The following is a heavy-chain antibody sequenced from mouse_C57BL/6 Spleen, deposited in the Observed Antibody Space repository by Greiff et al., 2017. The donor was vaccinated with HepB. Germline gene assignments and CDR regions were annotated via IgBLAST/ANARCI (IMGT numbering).Heavy chain of an antibody. D-gene: IGHD4-1*01. CDR2: IYPRSGNT. Sequence: QVQLQQSGAELARPGASVKLSCKASGYTFTSYGISWVKQRTGQGLEWIGEIYPRSGNTYYNEKFKGKATLTADKSASPAYMELRGLTSEDSAVYFCARGKTGTPFDYWGQGTTLTVSS. V-gene: IGHV1-81*01. CDR3: ARGKTGTPFDY. J-gene: IGHJ2*01. CDR1: GYTFTSYG.